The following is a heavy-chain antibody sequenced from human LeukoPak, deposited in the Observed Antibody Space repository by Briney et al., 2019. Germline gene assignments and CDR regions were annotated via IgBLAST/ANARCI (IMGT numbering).Heavy chain of an antibody. CDR3: ARDLPVTTHAFDI. D-gene: IGHD4-17*01. V-gene: IGHV3-66*01. CDR2: IYSGSST. CDR1: GFTVSSNY. J-gene: IGHJ3*02. Sequence: GGPLRLSCAASGFTVSSNYMSWVRQAPGKGLEWVSVIYSGSSTYYADSVKGRFTISRDNSKNTLYLQMNSLRAEDAAVYYCARDLPVTTHAFDIWGQGTMVTVSS.